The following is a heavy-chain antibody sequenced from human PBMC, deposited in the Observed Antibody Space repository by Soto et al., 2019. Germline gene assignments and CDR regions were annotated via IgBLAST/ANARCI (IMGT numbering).Heavy chain of an antibody. CDR2: ISNRGDT. V-gene: IGHV3-66*01. CDR3: ARDPRYCSGGSCSITGDAYDI. CDR1: GFSVSSTY. J-gene: IGHJ3*02. Sequence: EVQLVESGGGLVQPGGSLRLSCAASGFSVSSTYMNWVRQAPGKGLEWVAVISNRGDTHYDDSVKGSFSLSRDISANTLHHQMRSLRAEDTAVEDCARDPRYCSGGSCSITGDAYDIWGQGTMVTVSS. D-gene: IGHD2-15*01.